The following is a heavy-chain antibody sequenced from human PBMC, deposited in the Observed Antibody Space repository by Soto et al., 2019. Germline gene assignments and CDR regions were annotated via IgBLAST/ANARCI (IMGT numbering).Heavy chain of an antibody. CDR1: GYTFTSYG. CDR3: ASDDGDSSGYYYVHFDY. D-gene: IGHD3-22*01. Sequence: ASVKVSCKASGYTFTSYGISWVRQAPGQGLEWMGWISAYNGNTNYAQKLQGRVTMTTDTSTSTAYMELRSLRSDDTAVYYCASDDGDSSGYYYVHFDYWGQGTLVTVSS. CDR2: ISAYNGNT. V-gene: IGHV1-18*01. J-gene: IGHJ4*02.